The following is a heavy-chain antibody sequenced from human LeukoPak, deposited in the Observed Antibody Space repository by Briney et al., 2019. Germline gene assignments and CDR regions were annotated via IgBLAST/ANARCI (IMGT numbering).Heavy chain of an antibody. D-gene: IGHD2-21*01. CDR3: ARASNSPFDY. CDR1: GFTFSNYE. Sequence: PGGSLRLSCAASGFTFSNYEMSWVRQTPRKGLEWVSHIYADNNIKEADAVKGRFTISRDNAKNSLYLQMNSLRAEDTAIYYCARASNSPFDYWGQGTLVTVSS. J-gene: IGHJ4*02. V-gene: IGHV3-48*03. CDR2: IYADNNI.